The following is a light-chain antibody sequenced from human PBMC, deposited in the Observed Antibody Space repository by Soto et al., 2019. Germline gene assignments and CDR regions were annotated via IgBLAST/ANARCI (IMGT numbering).Light chain of an antibody. CDR1: SSNIGGNS. J-gene: IGLJ1*01. Sequence: QSVLTQPPSVSAAPGQRVTTSCSGSSSNIGGNSVSWYQQLPGTAPKLLIYDDDKRPSGIPDRFSGSKSGTSATLGITGFQTGDEADHYGGSWDSSLCAYVFGTGTKVTV. CDR3: GSWDSSLCAYV. CDR2: DDD. V-gene: IGLV1-51*01.